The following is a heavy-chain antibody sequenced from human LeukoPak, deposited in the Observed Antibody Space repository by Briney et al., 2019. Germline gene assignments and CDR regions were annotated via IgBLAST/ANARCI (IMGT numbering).Heavy chain of an antibody. Sequence: GESLKISCKGSGYSFTSYWISWVRQMPGKGLEWMGRIDPSDSYTNYSPSFQGHVTISADKSISTAYPQWSSLKASDTAMYYCARLTNDFWSGYYTDVWGQGTTVTVSS. CDR3: ARLTNDFWSGYYTDV. J-gene: IGHJ6*02. V-gene: IGHV5-10-1*01. CDR2: IDPSDSYT. CDR1: GYSFTSYW. D-gene: IGHD3-3*01.